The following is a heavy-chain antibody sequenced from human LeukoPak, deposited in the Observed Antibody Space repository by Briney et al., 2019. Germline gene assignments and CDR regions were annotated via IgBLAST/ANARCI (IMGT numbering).Heavy chain of an antibody. V-gene: IGHV4-61*01. D-gene: IGHD1-26*01. CDR3: ARVVIPEGYFDY. J-gene: IGHJ4*02. CDR2: IYYSGST. CDR1: GGSVSSGSYY. Sequence: SETLSLTCTVSGGSVSSGSYYWSWIRQPPGKGLEWIGNIYYSGSTNYNPSLKSRVTISVDTSKNQFSLKLSSVTAADTAVYYCARVVIPEGYFDYWGQGALVTVSS.